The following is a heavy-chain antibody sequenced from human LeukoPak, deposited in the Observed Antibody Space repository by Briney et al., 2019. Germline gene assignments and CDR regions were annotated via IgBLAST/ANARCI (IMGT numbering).Heavy chain of an antibody. Sequence: SETLSLTCTVSGGSISSYCWSWIRQPPGKGLEWIGYIYYSGSTNYNPSLKSRVTISVDTSKNQFSLKLSSVTAADTAVYYCARNDGYFDYWGQGTLVTVSS. CDR3: ARNDGYFDY. V-gene: IGHV4-59*08. CDR1: GGSISSYC. J-gene: IGHJ4*02. CDR2: IYYSGST.